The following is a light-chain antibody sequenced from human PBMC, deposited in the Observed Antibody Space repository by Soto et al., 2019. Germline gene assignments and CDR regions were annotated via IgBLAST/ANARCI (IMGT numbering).Light chain of an antibody. Sequence: DIRMTQSPSSLSASVRDRVTITCRASQAINNYLAWFQQKPGKAPKSLIFAASSLQSGVPSQFSGSGSGTDFTLTIRSLQPEDFAPYYCQQYNRSTLYTFGQGTKLEIK. CDR2: AAS. CDR1: QAINNY. J-gene: IGKJ2*01. V-gene: IGKV1-16*02. CDR3: QQYNRSTLYT.